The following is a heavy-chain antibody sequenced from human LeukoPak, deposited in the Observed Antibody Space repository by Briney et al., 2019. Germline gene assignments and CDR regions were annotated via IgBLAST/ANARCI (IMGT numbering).Heavy chain of an antibody. J-gene: IGHJ4*02. CDR3: TTNLGSCSGGARSSSRSFDH. CDR1: GFTFGDYP. CDR2: IRGKAYGGTT. D-gene: IGHD2-15*01. Sequence: GGSLRLSCTASGFTFGDYPMSWVRQAAGKGLEWVGFIRGKAYGGTTEYAASVNGRFTISRDDSKSIAYLQTNSLKTEDTAVYYSTTNLGSCSGGARSSSRSFDHWGQGTLVTVSS. V-gene: IGHV3-49*04.